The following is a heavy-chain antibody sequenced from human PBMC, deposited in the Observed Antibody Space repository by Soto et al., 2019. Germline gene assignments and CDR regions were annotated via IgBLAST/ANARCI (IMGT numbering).Heavy chain of an antibody. CDR1: GYSFTSYW. Sequence: SMKKYWKGSGYSFTSYWIGWVRQMPGKGLEWMGIIYPGDSDTRYSPSFQGQVTISADKSISTAYLQWSSLKASDTAMYYCSRQDSVVVPAPHVGGLDVWCKW. J-gene: IGHJ6*04. D-gene: IGHD2-2*01. V-gene: IGHV5-51*01. CDR3: SRQDSVVVPAPHVGGLDV. CDR2: IYPGDSDT.